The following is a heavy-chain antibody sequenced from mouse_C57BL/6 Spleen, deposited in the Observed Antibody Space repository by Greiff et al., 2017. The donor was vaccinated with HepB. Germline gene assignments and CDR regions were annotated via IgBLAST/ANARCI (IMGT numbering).Heavy chain of an antibody. J-gene: IGHJ1*03. CDR1: GYTFTSYW. CDR2: IDPSDSYT. Sequence: QVQLQQPGAELVRPGTSVKLSCKASGYTFTSYWMHWVKQRPGQGLEWIGVIDPSDSYTNYNQKFKGKATLTVDTSSSTAYMQLSSLTSEDSAVYYCARSRGYGSSYGWYFDVWGTGTTVTVSS. D-gene: IGHD1-1*01. V-gene: IGHV1-59*01. CDR3: ARSRGYGSSYGWYFDV.